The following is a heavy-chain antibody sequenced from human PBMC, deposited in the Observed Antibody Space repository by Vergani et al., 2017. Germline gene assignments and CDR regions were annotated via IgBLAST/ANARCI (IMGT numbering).Heavy chain of an antibody. D-gene: IGHD3-3*01. CDR1: GYTFTSYG. V-gene: IGHV1-18*01. Sequence: QVQLVQSGAEVKKPGASVKVSCKASGYTFTSYGISWVRQAPGQGLEWMGWINAGNGNTKYSQKFQGRVTITRDTSASTAYMELSSLRSEDTAVYYCARDNEYYDFWSGYYRPYYYYMDVWGKGTTVTVSS. CDR2: INAGNGNT. J-gene: IGHJ6*03. CDR3: ARDNEYYDFWSGYYRPYYYYMDV.